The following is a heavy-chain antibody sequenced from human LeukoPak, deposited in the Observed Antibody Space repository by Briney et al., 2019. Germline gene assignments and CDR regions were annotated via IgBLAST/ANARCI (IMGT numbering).Heavy chain of an antibody. D-gene: IGHD3-22*01. Sequence: GGSLRLSCTASGFTFSSYGMHWVRQAPGKGLEWVAVIWYDGSNKYYADSVKGRFTISRDNSKNTLYPQMNSLRAEDTAVYYCAKDGLGRGYYDHPLDYWGQGTLVTVSS. CDR1: GFTFSSYG. CDR3: AKDGLGRGYYDHPLDY. V-gene: IGHV3-33*06. J-gene: IGHJ4*02. CDR2: IWYDGSNK.